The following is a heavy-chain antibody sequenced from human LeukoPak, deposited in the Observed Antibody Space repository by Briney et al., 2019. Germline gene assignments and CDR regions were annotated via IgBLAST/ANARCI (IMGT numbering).Heavy chain of an antibody. CDR1: GGSISSGGYC. J-gene: IGHJ4*02. CDR3: ARDQGDYLYDY. D-gene: IGHD4-11*01. Sequence: SETLSLTCAVSGGSISSGGYCWSWIRQPPGKGLEWIGYIYYNGSTNYNPSLKSRVTISVDTSKNQFSLKLSSVTAADTAVYYCARDQGDYLYDYWGQGTLVTVSS. V-gene: IGHV4-30-4*07. CDR2: IYYNGST.